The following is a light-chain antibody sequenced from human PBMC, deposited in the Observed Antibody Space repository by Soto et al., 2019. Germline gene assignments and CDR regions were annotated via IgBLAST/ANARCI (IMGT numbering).Light chain of an antibody. J-gene: IGKJ2*01. CDR2: GAS. Sequence: EIVLTQSPGTLSLSPGERATLSCRASQSVSNNYLAWYQQKPGQAPRNLIYGASNRATGIPDRFSGSGSRTDFTLTISRLEPEDFAVYYCQQYGSSPRTFGQGTRVEIK. CDR1: QSVSNNY. CDR3: QQYGSSPRT. V-gene: IGKV3-20*01.